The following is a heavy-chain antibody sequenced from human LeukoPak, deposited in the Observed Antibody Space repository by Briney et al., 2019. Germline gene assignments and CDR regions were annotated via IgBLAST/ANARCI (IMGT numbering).Heavy chain of an antibody. CDR3: ASPDIITRGAFDI. CDR1: GGSFSGYY. D-gene: IGHD3-22*01. V-gene: IGHV4-34*01. Sequence: SETLSLTCAVYGGSFSGYYWSWIRQPPGKELEWIGEINHSGSTNYNPSLKSRVTISVDTSKNQFSLKLSSVTAADTAVYYCASPDIITRGAFDIWGQGTTVTVSS. J-gene: IGHJ3*02. CDR2: INHSGST.